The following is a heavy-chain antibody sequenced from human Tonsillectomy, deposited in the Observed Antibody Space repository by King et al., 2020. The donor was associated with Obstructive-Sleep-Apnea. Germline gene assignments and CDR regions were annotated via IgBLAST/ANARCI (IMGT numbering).Heavy chain of an antibody. J-gene: IGHJ6*02. CDR1: GFTFNNAW. D-gene: IGHD3-16*01. V-gene: IGHV3-15*01. CDR2: IKRSADGQTT. Sequence: DVQLVESGGGLVKPGGSLRLSCVASGFTFNNAWMNWVRQAPGKGLEWVAYIKRSADGQTTDYSAPVKGRFTISRDDSKDTLYLQMNSLKAEDTAVYYCATDLAIWPYYFGMDVWGQGTTVTVSS. CDR3: ATDLAIWPYYFGMDV.